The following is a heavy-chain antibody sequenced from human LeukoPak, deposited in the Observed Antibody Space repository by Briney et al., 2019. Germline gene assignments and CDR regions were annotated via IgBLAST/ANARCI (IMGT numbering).Heavy chain of an antibody. CDR1: GFTFSGYW. J-gene: IGHJ4*02. CDR3: ARAHQVYSRGWSDTYFDY. Sequence: AGSLRLSCAASGFTFSGYWMTWVREAPGKGLEWVANIKQDGSENYYVDSVKGRFTISRDNAKNSVFLQMNSLRAEDTAVYYCARAHQVYSRGWSDTYFDYWGQGTLVTVSS. V-gene: IGHV3-7*01. D-gene: IGHD6-19*01. CDR2: IKQDGSEN.